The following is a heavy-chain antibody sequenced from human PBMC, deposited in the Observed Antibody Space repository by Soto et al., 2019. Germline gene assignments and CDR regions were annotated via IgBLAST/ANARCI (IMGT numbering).Heavy chain of an antibody. CDR3: ARHGPLSNNWNQHDY. D-gene: IGHD1-1*01. J-gene: IGHJ4*02. Sequence: QLQLQESGPGLVKPSETLSLTCTVSGGSISSSPYYWGWIRKPPGKGLEWIGNIYYNGNTFYNPSLKSRVTISVDTYKNQFSLKLSSVTAADTAVYYCARHGPLSNNWNQHDYWVQGTLVTVSS. CDR2: IYYNGNT. CDR1: GGSISSSPYY. V-gene: IGHV4-39*01.